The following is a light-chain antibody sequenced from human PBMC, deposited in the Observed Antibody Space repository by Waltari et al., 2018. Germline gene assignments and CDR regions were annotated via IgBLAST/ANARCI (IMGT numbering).Light chain of an antibody. CDR3: CSYAGLGTYV. V-gene: IGLV2-23*02. CDR1: TSDVGNYDL. CDR2: GVI. J-gene: IGLJ1*01. Sequence: QSALTQPAFVSGTPGQSITISCTGTTSDVGNYDLVSWYQHHPGKAPQLPLCGVIKPPSRVSSRFSGSKSGSTASLTISGLQPEDEADYYCCSYAGLGTYVFGSGTKVTVL.